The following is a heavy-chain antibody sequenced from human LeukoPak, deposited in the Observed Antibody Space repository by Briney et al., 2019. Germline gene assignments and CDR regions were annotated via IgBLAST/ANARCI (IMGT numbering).Heavy chain of an antibody. D-gene: IGHD5-18*01. V-gene: IGHV3-48*03. Sequence: HPGGSLRLSCAASGFTFSSYEMNGVRQAPGKGREWVSYISSSGSTIYYADSVKGRFTISRDNAKNSLYLQMNSLRAEDTAVYYCARGPPAIQLWLSRYMDVWGKGNTVTVSS. J-gene: IGHJ6*03. CDR2: ISSSGSTI. CDR3: ARGPPAIQLWLSRYMDV. CDR1: GFTFSSYE.